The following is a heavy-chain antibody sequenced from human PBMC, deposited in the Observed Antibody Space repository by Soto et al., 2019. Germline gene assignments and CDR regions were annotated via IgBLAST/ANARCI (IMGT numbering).Heavy chain of an antibody. J-gene: IGHJ6*02. CDR2: IYTSGST. V-gene: IGHV4-4*07. Sequence: LXLTFTVSCGSISIYYWSWIRQPAGNGLEWIGRIYTSGSTNYNPSLKSRVTMSVDTSKNQFSLKLSSVTAADTAVYYCARDLGYYDFWSGLAPLYYYYGMDVWGQGTTVTVSS. D-gene: IGHD3-3*01. CDR1: CGSISIYY. CDR3: ARDLGYYDFWSGLAPLYYYYGMDV.